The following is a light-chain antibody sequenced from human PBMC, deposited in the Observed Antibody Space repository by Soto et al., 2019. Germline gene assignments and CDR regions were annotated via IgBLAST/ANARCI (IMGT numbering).Light chain of an antibody. Sequence: EIVLTQAPGTLSLSPGERPTLSCRASQRVDDSHLAWYQLRPGQAPRXXIYGASTRATGIPDRFSGSGSGTDFSITIRGLKPEDFAVYYCQQYRMSPNTFGQGTRLEI. J-gene: IGKJ5*01. CDR3: QQYRMSPNT. V-gene: IGKV3-20*01. CDR1: QRVDDSH. CDR2: GAS.